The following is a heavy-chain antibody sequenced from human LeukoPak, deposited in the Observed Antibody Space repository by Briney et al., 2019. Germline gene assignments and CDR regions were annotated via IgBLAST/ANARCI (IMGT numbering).Heavy chain of an antibody. CDR3: AIHPSDSSGYFSY. D-gene: IGHD3-22*01. J-gene: IGHJ4*02. CDR1: GYTFSSCA. Sequence: ASVTVSFKASGYTFSSCAINWVRQAPGQGLEYMGWIDTKTGNPTYAQGFTGRFVFSLDTSVSTAYLQISSLKAEDTAVYYCAIHPSDSSGYFSYWGQGALVTVSS. V-gene: IGHV7-4-1*02. CDR2: IDTKTGNP.